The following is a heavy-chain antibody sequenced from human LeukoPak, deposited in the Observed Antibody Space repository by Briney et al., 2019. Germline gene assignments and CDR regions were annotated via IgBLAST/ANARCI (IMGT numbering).Heavy chain of an antibody. CDR1: GFTFSSYW. D-gene: IGHD1-1*01. Sequence: QPGGSLRLSCSASGFTFSSYWMHWVRQAPGKGLVWVSRINSYGSTTTYADSVKGRFTISRDNAENTLYLQMNSLRAEDTAVYYGAKDKKLAAVDANDDSFDYWGQGTLVTVSS. CDR2: INSYGSTT. V-gene: IGHV3-74*01. J-gene: IGHJ4*02. CDR3: AKDKKLAAVDANDDSFDY.